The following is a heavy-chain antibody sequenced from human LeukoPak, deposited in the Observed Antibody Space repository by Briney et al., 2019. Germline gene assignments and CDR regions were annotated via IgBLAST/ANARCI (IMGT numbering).Heavy chain of an antibody. CDR3: ARARIAAPLLDY. CDR2: ISDNGKAK. D-gene: IGHD6-13*01. V-gene: IGHV3-48*03. Sequence: GGSLRLSCAASGFTFSNYEMNWVRQTPGKGLEWVSFISDNGKAKSYVDSVRGRFIISRGNAKTPLFLQMSSLRVEDTAVYYCARARIAAPLLDYWGPGTLVTVSS. J-gene: IGHJ4*02. CDR1: GFTFSNYE.